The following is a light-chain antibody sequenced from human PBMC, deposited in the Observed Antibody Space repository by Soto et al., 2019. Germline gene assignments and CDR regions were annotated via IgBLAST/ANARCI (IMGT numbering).Light chain of an antibody. J-gene: IGKJ1*01. CDR3: QQYHIYSGT. CDR2: DSS. V-gene: IGKV1-9*01. Sequence: DIQLTQSPSFLSASVEDRVTISCRASYDISSSLAWYQQEPGKPPKLLIYDSSTLQTGVPSRFTGSGSGRKFTLTISGLQFGDFATYYCQQYHIYSGTFGQGTKVDIK. CDR1: YDISSS.